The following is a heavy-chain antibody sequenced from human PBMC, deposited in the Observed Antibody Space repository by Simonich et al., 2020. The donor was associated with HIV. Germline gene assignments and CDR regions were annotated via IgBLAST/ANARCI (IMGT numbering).Heavy chain of an antibody. D-gene: IGHD2-2*01. CDR1: GGSFSEYY. CDR3: ARGFYQRLYYFDY. J-gene: IGHJ4*02. V-gene: IGHV4-34*01. CDR2: INHSGST. Sequence: QVQLQQWGAGLLKPSETLSLTCAVYGGSFSEYYWSWIRKPPGKGLEWNGEINHSGSTNYNPSLKSRVTISVETSKNQFSLKLSSVTAADTAVYYCARGFYQRLYYFDYWGQGTLVTVSS.